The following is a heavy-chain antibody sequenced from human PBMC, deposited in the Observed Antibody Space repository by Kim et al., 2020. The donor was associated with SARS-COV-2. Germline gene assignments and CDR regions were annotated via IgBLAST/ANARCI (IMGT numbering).Heavy chain of an antibody. Sequence: GGSLRLSCAASGFSFSDYYMTLFRQAPGKGLEWVSYISSGGSSIYYADSVKGRFTISRDNAKNSLYLQMNSLRAEDTAIYYCARATNYYSGSVYGLDVWGQGTTVTVSS. V-gene: IGHV3-11*01. CDR2: ISSGGSSI. CDR1: GFSFSDYY. J-gene: IGHJ6*02. CDR3: ARATNYYSGSVYGLDV. D-gene: IGHD3-10*01.